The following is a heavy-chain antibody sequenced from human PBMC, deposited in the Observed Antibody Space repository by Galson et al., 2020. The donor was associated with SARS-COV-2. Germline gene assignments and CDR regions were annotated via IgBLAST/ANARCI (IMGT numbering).Heavy chain of an antibody. Sequence: SCAASGFTFSSFAMGWVRQAPGKGLDWVSAISGSGDRTFYADSVKGRFTISRDNSKNTLYLQMNSLRAEDAAVYYCAKDNHLPAAGIYDYGGQGALVTVSS. J-gene: IGHJ4*02. V-gene: IGHV3-23*01. CDR2: ISGSGDRT. D-gene: IGHD6-25*01. CDR3: AKDNHLPAAGIYDY. CDR1: GFTFSSFA.